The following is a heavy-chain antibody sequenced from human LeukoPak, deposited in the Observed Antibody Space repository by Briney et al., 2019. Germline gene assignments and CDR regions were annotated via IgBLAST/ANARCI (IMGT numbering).Heavy chain of an antibody. Sequence: PSETLSLTCAVSGYSISSGYYWGWIRQPPGKGLEWIGIIFHSGITYYNPSLETRVTLSVDTSKNQFSLNVNSVTAADTAVYYCARGAGTRHLDYWGQGTLVTVSS. CDR3: ARGAGTRHLDY. J-gene: IGHJ4*02. V-gene: IGHV4-38-2*01. CDR1: GYSISSGYY. CDR2: IFHSGIT. D-gene: IGHD1-7*01.